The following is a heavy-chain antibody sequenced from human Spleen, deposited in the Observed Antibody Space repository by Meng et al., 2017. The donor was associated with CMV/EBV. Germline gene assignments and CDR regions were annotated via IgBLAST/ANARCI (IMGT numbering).Heavy chain of an antibody. V-gene: IGHV3-7*01. CDR2: IKEDGSEK. Sequence: GESLKISCAASGLTFNLYWMSWVRQAPGKGLEWVANIKEDGSEKYYVDSVKGRFTISRDNSKGSLYLQMNRLTAEDTAVYYCAASGSENWYFDLWGRGTLVTVSS. D-gene: IGHD3-10*01. CDR3: AASGSENWYFDL. J-gene: IGHJ2*01. CDR1: GLTFNLYW.